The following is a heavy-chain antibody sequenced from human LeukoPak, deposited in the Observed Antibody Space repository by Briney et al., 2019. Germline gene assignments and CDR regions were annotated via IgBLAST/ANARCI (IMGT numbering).Heavy chain of an antibody. D-gene: IGHD6-19*01. CDR1: GYTFTGYY. Sequence: GASVKVSCMASGYTFTGYYMHWVRQAPGQGLEWMGWIKPKSGGPNYAQKFSGRVTMTRDTSISTPYMELRRLRSDDTAVYYSATPESGYSSGWFDYWGQGTLVTVSS. CDR3: ATPESGYSSGWFDY. J-gene: IGHJ4*02. V-gene: IGHV1-2*02. CDR2: IKPKSGGP.